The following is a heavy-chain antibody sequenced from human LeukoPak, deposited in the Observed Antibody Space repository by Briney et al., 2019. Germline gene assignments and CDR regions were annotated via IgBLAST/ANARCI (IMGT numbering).Heavy chain of an antibody. V-gene: IGHV1-3*01. Sequence: ASVKVSCKASGYTFTSYAMHWVRQAPGQRLEWMGWINAGNGNTKYSQKFRGRVTITRDTSASTAYMELSSLRSEDTAVYYCARTYCSSTSCYVPGWFDPWGQGTLVTVSS. J-gene: IGHJ5*02. CDR3: ARTYCSSTSCYVPGWFDP. CDR1: GYTFTSYA. CDR2: INAGNGNT. D-gene: IGHD2-2*01.